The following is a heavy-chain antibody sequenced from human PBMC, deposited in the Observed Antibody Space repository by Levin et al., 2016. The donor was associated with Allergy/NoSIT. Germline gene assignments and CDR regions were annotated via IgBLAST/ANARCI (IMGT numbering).Heavy chain of an antibody. V-gene: IGHV3-11*06. Sequence: WIRQPPGKGLEWVSYIGSTSYTNYADSVKGRFTISRDNAKSSLYLQMNSLRVEDTAVYYCARWGGGWGQGTLVTVSS. J-gene: IGHJ4*02. CDR3: ARWGGG. D-gene: IGHD3-10*01. CDR2: IGSTSYT.